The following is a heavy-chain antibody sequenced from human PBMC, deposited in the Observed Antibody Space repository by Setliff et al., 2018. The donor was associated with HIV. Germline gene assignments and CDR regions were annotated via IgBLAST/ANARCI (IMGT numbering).Heavy chain of an antibody. Sequence: ASVKVSCKASGYTFTSYAMHWVRQAPGQRLEWMGWINAGNGNTKYSQKFQGRVTITRDTSASTAYMELSSLRAEDTAVYYCAKAALAPGRDLGVFDIWGQGTMVTVSS. J-gene: IGHJ3*02. CDR1: GYTFTSYA. D-gene: IGHD6-13*01. CDR2: INAGNGNT. V-gene: IGHV1-3*01. CDR3: AKAALAPGRDLGVFDI.